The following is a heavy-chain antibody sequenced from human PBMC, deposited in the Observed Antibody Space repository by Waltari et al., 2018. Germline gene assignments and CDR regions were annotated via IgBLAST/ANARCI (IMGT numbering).Heavy chain of an antibody. V-gene: IGHV4-34*01. Sequence: QVQLQQWGAGLLKPSETLSLTCAVYGGSFSGYYWSWIRQPPGKGLEWIGEINHSGSTNSSPSLKGRVTISVDTSKNQFSLKLSSVTAADTAVYYCARSSGYCSSTSCYSRDYYGMDVWGQGTTVTVSS. J-gene: IGHJ6*02. CDR3: ARSSGYCSSTSCYSRDYYGMDV. CDR2: INHSGST. CDR1: GGSFSGYY. D-gene: IGHD2-2*02.